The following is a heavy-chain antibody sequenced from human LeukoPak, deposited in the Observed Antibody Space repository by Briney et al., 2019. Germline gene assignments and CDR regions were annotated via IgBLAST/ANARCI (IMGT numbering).Heavy chain of an antibody. Sequence: SETLSLTCTVSGGSISSSSYYWGWIRQPPGKGLEWIGSIYYSGSTYYNPSLKSRVTISVDTSKNQFSLKLSSVTAADTAVYYCARDEAKITIFGVVTQGFDYWGQGTLVTVSS. J-gene: IGHJ4*02. D-gene: IGHD3-3*01. CDR2: IYYSGST. CDR3: ARDEAKITIFGVVTQGFDY. V-gene: IGHV4-39*07. CDR1: GGSISSSSYY.